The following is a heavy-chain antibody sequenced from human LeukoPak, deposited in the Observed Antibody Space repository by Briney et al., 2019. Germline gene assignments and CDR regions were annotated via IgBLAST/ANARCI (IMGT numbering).Heavy chain of an antibody. CDR2: IRNDNGNR. CDR3: ARVTTVTTSPWSWGPKKIGQEVNWFDP. Sequence: ASEKVSCKTSGYTFTDYGITWVRQAPGQGLEWMGWIRNDNGNREYAQKIQGRVSMTRDTSTSTAYMELRSLISDDTAVYYCARVTTVTTSPWSWGPKKIGQEVNWFDPWGQGTLVTVSS. J-gene: IGHJ5*02. D-gene: IGHD4-17*01. CDR1: GYTFTDYG. V-gene: IGHV1-18*01.